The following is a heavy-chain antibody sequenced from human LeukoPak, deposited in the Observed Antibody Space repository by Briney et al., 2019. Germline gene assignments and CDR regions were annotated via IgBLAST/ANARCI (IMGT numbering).Heavy chain of an antibody. D-gene: IGHD2-15*01. CDR3: AREGWAKGYFDY. Sequence: SQTLSLTCTVSGGNISSGGYYWSWIRQHPGKGLEWIGYIYYSGSTYYNPSLKRRVTISVDTSKNQFSLKLSSVTAADTAVYYCAREGWAKGYFDYRGQGTLVTVSS. V-gene: IGHV4-31*03. J-gene: IGHJ4*02. CDR1: GGNISSGGYY. CDR2: IYYSGST.